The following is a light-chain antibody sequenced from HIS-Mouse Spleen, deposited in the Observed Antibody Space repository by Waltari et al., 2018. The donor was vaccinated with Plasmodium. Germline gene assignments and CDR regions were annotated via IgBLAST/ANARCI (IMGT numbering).Light chain of an antibody. CDR3: QQYNSDSYT. J-gene: IGKJ2*01. CDR2: TAS. Sequence: DIQMTQSPSTLSASVGDRVTITCRASQGISNWLAWYQQKPGKVPKLLIYTASTLQSGVPSRFSGSGSGTEFTLTISSLQPDDVATYYCQQYNSDSYTFGQGTKVEIK. V-gene: IGKV1-5*03. CDR1: QGISNW.